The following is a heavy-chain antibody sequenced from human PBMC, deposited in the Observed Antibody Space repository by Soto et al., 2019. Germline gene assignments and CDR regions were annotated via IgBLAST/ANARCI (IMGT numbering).Heavy chain of an antibody. CDR1: GYTFTSFG. Sequence: QVKLVQSGPEVKPPGASVKVSCKTSGYTFTSFGISWVRQAPGQGLEWMGWIDTSKGKTNYAQRFQGRVTMTTDTSTSTAYMELRSLRSDDTAVFYCATRSPAFDFWGQGTLVTVSS. CDR2: IDTSKGKT. V-gene: IGHV1-18*01. J-gene: IGHJ4*02. CDR3: ATRSPAFDF.